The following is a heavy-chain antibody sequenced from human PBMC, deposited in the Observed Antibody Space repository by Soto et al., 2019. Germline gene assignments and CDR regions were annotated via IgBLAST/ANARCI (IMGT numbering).Heavy chain of an antibody. CDR2: ISAYNGNT. J-gene: IGHJ4*02. CDR3: ARDGTGTTTNLGIDY. CDR1: GYTFTSYG. D-gene: IGHD1-1*01. Sequence: ASVKVSCKASGYTFTSYGISRVRQAPGQGLEWMGWISAYNGNTNYAQKLQGRVTMTTDTSTSTAYMELRSLRSDDTAVYYRARDGTGTTTNLGIDYWGQGTLVTVSS. V-gene: IGHV1-18*01.